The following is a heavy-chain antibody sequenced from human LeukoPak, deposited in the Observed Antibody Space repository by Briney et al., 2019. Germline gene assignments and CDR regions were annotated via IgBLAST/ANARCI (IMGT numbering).Heavy chain of an antibody. CDR3: ARSAGDPHAFDI. J-gene: IGHJ3*02. D-gene: IGHD4-17*01. CDR1: GFTFSSYA. V-gene: IGHV3-30-3*01. CDR2: ISYDGSNK. Sequence: GGSLRLSCAASGFTFSSYAMHWVRQAPGKGLEWVAVISYDGSNKYYADSVKGRFTISRDNSENTLYLQINSLRAEDTAVYYCARSAGDPHAFDIWGQGTMVTVSS.